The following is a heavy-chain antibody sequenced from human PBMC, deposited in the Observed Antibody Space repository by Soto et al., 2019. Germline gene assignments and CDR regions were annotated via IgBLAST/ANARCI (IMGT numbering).Heavy chain of an antibody. D-gene: IGHD3-10*01. V-gene: IGHV4-59*08. J-gene: IGHJ4*02. CDR2: IYYSGST. CDR3: ARQRYYGSGSYYTTFDY. Sequence: QVQLQESGPGLVKPSETLSLTCTVSGGSISSYYWSWIRQPPGKGLEWIGYIYYSGSTNYNPSLKSRVTIAVDTSKNQFSLKLSSVPAANTAVYYCARQRYYGSGSYYTTFDYWGQGTLVTVSS. CDR1: GGSISSYY.